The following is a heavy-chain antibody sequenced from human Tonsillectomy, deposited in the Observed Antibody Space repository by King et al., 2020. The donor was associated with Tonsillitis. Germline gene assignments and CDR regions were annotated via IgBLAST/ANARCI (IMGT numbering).Heavy chain of an antibody. Sequence: VQLQESGPGLVQPSQTLSLTCTVSGGSISSGDYYWSWIRQPPGKGLEWIGYIYYSGSTYYNPSLKSRVTISVDTSKNQFSLKLSSVTAADTAMYYCARMTYYYGSGSYEKTNGFDIWGQGTMVTVSS. J-gene: IGHJ3*02. CDR1: GGSISSGDYY. CDR2: IYYSGST. V-gene: IGHV4-30-4*01. CDR3: ARMTYYYGSGSYEKTNGFDI. D-gene: IGHD3-10*01.